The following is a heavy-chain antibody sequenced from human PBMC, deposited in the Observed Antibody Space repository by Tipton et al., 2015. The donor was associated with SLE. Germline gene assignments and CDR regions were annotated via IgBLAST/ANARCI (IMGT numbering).Heavy chain of an antibody. V-gene: IGHV4-4*07. CDR1: DGSISDYY. D-gene: IGHD3-10*01. Sequence: GSLRLSCTVSDGSISDYYWTWIRQPAGEGLEWIGRIYASGSTNYNPSLRSRAAMSVDTSKSHFSLKLTSVTAADTAVYYCARVSINRGQSMVRGILTYYPYYYMDVWGKGTTVTVSS. J-gene: IGHJ6*03. CDR2: IYASGST. CDR3: ARVSINRGQSMVRGILTYYPYYYMDV.